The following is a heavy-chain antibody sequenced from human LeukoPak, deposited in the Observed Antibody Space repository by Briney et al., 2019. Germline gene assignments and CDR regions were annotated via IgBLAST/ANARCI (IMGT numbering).Heavy chain of an antibody. V-gene: IGHV3-23*01. CDR2: IGGSGSST. D-gene: IGHD5-18*01. Sequence: GRSLRLSCAASGFTFSNYGMHWVRQAPGKGLEWVSGIGGSGSSTYYADSVKGRFTISRDNSKNTLYLQMNSLRAEDTAIYYCARELWFDYWGQGTLVTVSS. CDR3: ARELWFDY. J-gene: IGHJ4*02. CDR1: GFTFSNYG.